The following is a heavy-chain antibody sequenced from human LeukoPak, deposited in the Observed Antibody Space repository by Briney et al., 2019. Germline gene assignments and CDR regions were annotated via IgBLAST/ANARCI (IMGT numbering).Heavy chain of an antibody. D-gene: IGHD6-13*01. J-gene: IGHJ3*02. Sequence: GGSLRLSCAASGFTFSGSAIHWVRQASGEGLEWVGRIRPKTDGYATAYAASVKGGFTISRDDSKDTAYLQMNSLTTEDTAVYYCTRLTSSTWSDAFDIWGQGTMVTVSS. CDR1: GFTFSGSA. CDR2: IRPKTDGYAT. V-gene: IGHV3-73*01. CDR3: TRLTSSTWSDAFDI.